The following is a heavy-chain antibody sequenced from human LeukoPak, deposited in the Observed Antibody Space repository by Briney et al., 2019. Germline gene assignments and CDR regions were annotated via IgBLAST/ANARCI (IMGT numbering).Heavy chain of an antibody. V-gene: IGHV4-61*02. Sequence: SETLSLTCTVSGGSISSGSYYWSWIRQPAGKGLEWIGRIYTSGSTYYNPSLKSRVTISVDTSKNQFSLKLSSVTAADTAVYYCARASAQLDIVVVPAAIDLWGRGTLVTVSS. CDR3: ARASAQLDIVVVPAAIDL. D-gene: IGHD2-2*03. CDR2: IYTSGST. CDR1: GGSISSGSYY. J-gene: IGHJ2*01.